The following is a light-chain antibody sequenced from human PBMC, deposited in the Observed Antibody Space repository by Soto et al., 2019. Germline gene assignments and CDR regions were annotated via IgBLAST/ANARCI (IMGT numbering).Light chain of an antibody. CDR1: QSVDSSF. Sequence: EIVLTQSPGFLSLSPGERATLSCRASQSVDSSFFAWYQQKPGQAPRLLIYGASKRATGIPDRFSGSGSGTDFTLTISRLEPEDFAVYYCQQYFSSVTFGQGTKVEIK. J-gene: IGKJ1*01. V-gene: IGKV3-20*01. CDR3: QQYFSSVT. CDR2: GAS.